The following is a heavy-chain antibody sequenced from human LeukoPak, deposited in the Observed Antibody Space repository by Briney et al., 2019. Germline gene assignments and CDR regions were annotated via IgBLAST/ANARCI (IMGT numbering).Heavy chain of an antibody. CDR1: GFSFSSFA. J-gene: IGHJ4*02. CDR2: MSSGGTYI. V-gene: IGHV3-21*01. D-gene: IGHD3-10*01. Sequence: GGSLRLSCTASGFSFSSFAMTWVRRAPGKGLEWLASMSSGGTYIYYADSGRGRFTISRDNTENSLYLAMNNLRVEDTAIYYCARDRPTGSPRLFVVQWGQGTPVIVSS. CDR3: ARDRPTGSPRLFVVQ.